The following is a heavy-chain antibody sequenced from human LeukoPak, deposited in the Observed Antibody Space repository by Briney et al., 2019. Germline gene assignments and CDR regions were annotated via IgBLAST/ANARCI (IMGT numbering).Heavy chain of an antibody. Sequence: GSLRLSCAASGFTVSSNYMSWVRQAPGKGLEWVSVIYSGGSTYYADSVKGRFTISRDNSKNTLYLQMNSLRAEDTAVYYCAREYSSGWSYFDYWGQGTLVTVSS. CDR2: IYSGGST. CDR3: AREYSSGWSYFDY. D-gene: IGHD6-19*01. J-gene: IGHJ4*02. V-gene: IGHV3-66*01. CDR1: GFTVSSNY.